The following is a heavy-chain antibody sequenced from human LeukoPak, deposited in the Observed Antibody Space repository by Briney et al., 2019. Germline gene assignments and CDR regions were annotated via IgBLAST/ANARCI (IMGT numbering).Heavy chain of an antibody. J-gene: IGHJ6*02. V-gene: IGHV3-9*01. CDR1: GFTFDDYA. CDR2: ISWNSGSI. CDR3: AKASAHRAYYYYGMDV. Sequence: SGGSLRLSCAASGFTFDDYAMHWVRQAPGEGLEWVSGISWNSGSIGYADSVKGRFTISRDNAKNSLYLQMNSLRAEDTALYYCAKASAHRAYYYYGMDVWGQGTTVTVSS.